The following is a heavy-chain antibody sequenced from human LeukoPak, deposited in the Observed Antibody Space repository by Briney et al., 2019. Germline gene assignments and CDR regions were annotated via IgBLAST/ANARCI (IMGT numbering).Heavy chain of an antibody. J-gene: IGHJ2*01. CDR1: GLIVSGNY. V-gene: IGHV3-53*01. CDR2: IHSSGKT. CDR3: ARRGQYGDYWYFDL. D-gene: IGHD4-17*01. Sequence: GGSLRLSCAASGLIVSGNYMGWDRQAPGKGLKWVSVIHSSGKTNYADSVQGRFTISRDNSKNTLYLQMNSLGAEDTAVYYCARRGQYGDYWYFDLWGRGTLVTVSS.